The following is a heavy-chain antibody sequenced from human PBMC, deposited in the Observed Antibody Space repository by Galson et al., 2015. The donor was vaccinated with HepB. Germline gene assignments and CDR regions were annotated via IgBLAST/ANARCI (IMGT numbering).Heavy chain of an antibody. J-gene: IGHJ4*02. CDR2: ISYDGSNK. CDR3: ARDQGIAAAGTLIDY. V-gene: IGHV3-30-3*01. CDR1: GFTFSSYA. Sequence: CAASGFTFSSYAMHWVRQAPGKGLEWVAVISYDGSNKYYADSVKGRFTISRDNSKNTLYLQMNSLRAEDTAVYYCARDQGIAAAGTLIDYWGQGTLVTVSS. D-gene: IGHD6-13*01.